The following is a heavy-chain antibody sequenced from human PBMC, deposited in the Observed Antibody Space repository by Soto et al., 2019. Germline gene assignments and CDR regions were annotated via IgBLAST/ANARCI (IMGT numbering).Heavy chain of an antibody. V-gene: IGHV1-18*01. J-gene: IGHJ4*02. D-gene: IGHD1-26*01. CDR1: GFKYANDG. Sequence: SLKDSCKTSGFKYANDGVRGLRQAPGQGLEWMGWISAYNGNTNYAQKLQGRVTMTTDTSTSTAYMELRSLRSDDTAVYYCARAWSGSYDYWGQGTLVTVSS. CDR2: ISAYNGNT. CDR3: ARAWSGSYDY.